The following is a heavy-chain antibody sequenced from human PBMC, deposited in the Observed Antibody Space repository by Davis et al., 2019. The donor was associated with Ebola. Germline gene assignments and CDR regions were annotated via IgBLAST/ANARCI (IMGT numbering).Heavy chain of an antibody. V-gene: IGHV1-8*01. CDR1: GYTFTSYD. CDR3: ARGWDIVLLPATMAAAFDI. D-gene: IGHD2-2*01. CDR2: MNPNSDNT. Sequence: AASVKVSCKASGYTFTSYDISWVRQATGQGLEWMGWMNPNSDNTGYPQKFQGRVTMTRNTSISTAYMELSSLRAEDTAVYYCARGWDIVLLPATMAAAFDIWGQGTMVTVSS. J-gene: IGHJ3*02.